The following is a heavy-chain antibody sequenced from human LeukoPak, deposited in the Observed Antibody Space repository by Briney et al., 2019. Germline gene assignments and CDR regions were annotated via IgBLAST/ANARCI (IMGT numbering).Heavy chain of an antibody. Sequence: ASVKVSCKASGYTFTTYTLHWVRQAPGQRLQWMGCINTGNGNTKYSQEFQGRVTITRDTSASTAYMELSSLNSEDMAVYYCARGAKFRSYGSGTYYTSLPFDPWGQGTLVSVSS. J-gene: IGHJ5*02. V-gene: IGHV1-3*03. CDR1: GYTFTTYT. CDR3: ARGAKFRSYGSGTYYTSLPFDP. CDR2: INTGNGNT. D-gene: IGHD3-10*01.